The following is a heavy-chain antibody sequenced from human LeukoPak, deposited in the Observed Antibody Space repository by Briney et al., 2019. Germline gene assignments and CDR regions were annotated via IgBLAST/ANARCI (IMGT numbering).Heavy chain of an antibody. D-gene: IGHD4/OR15-4a*01. Sequence: GGSLRLSCAASGFTFNNYSMNWVRQAPGKGQEWVSSISAGSTYIHYADSVKGRFTISRDNARNSLFMQMNSLRAEDTAVYYCVRDGATRLEFDYWGQGTLVTVSS. CDR3: VRDGATRLEFDY. CDR1: GFTFNNYS. CDR2: ISAGSTYI. J-gene: IGHJ4*02. V-gene: IGHV3-21*01.